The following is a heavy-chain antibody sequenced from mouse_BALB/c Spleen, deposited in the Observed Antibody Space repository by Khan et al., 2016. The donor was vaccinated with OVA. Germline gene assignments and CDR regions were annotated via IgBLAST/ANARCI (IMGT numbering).Heavy chain of an antibody. Sequence: QVQLKQSGAEVVKSGASVKLSCKASGYTFTSYDLNWVRQRPEQGLEWIGWIFPGDGTTKYNEKFKGKATLTTDKSSSTAYIQLSRLTSEDSAAYFCARRRGAMDYWGQGTSVTVSS. CDR3: ARRRGAMDY. V-gene: IGHV1S56*01. J-gene: IGHJ4*01. CDR2: IFPGDGTT. CDR1: GYTFTSYD.